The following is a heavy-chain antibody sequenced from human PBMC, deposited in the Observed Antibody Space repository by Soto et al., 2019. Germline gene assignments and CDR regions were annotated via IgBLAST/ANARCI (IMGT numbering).Heavy chain of an antibody. J-gene: IGHJ6*03. D-gene: IGHD3-3*01. V-gene: IGHV4-61*05. CDR3: ARGNFWSGYSAQWGYYYYYMDV. Sequence: SETLSLSCPVSGGTISSRSCYWSLNRQPPGKGLEWIGYIFYSGGTTYNPSLKSRVAISVDMAKSQFSLNLASVTAADTAVYYCARGNFWSGYSAQWGYYYYYMDVWGKGTTVTVSS. CDR2: IFYSGGT. CDR1: GGTISSRSCY.